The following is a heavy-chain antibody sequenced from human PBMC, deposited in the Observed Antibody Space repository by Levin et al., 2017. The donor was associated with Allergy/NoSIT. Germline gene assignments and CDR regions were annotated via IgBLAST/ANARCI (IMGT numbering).Heavy chain of an antibody. D-gene: IGHD2-2*01. CDR3: AKSPSIHVVPAYDS. Sequence: GESLKISCAASGFNFSNYALAWVRQAPGRGLEWVSSVSGSGYTTYYAVSMKGRFTISRDNSKVTLYLQMNSLRVEDTAVYYCAKSPSIHVVPAYDSWGQGTPVTVSS. J-gene: IGHJ4*02. V-gene: IGHV3-23*01. CDR2: VSGSGYTT. CDR1: GFNFSNYA.